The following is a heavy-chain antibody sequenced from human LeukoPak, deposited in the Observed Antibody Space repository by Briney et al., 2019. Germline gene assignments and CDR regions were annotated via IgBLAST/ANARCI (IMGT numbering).Heavy chain of an antibody. CDR3: AKDLYGGTGYFDY. CDR1: GFTFSGSA. D-gene: IGHD4-23*01. CDR2: ISYDANNK. Sequence: PGGSLRLSCAASGFTFSGSAMHWVRQAPGKGLEWVAVISYDANNKYYADSVKGRFTISRDNSKNTLYLQMNSLRAEDTAVYYCAKDLYGGTGYFDYWGQGTLVTVSS. V-gene: IGHV3-30-3*01. J-gene: IGHJ4*02.